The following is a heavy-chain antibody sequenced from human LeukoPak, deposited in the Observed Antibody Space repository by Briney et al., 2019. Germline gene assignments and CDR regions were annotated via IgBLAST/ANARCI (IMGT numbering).Heavy chain of an antibody. CDR1: GFSFSSYW. J-gene: IGHJ4*02. Sequence: GGSLRLSCTVSGFSFSSYWMSWVRQAPGKGLEWVAVISDDGTFTLYGDSVRGRFTISRDSSRNTLYLQMTSLRAEDTAVYYCASSWGSAIDFWGQGTLVTVSS. CDR2: ISDDGTFT. D-gene: IGHD3-16*01. CDR3: ASSWGSAIDF. V-gene: IGHV3-30-3*01.